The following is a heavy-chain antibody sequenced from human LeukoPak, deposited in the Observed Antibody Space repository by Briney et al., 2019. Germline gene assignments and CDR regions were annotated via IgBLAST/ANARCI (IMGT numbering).Heavy chain of an antibody. J-gene: IGHJ4*02. Sequence: GASVKVSCKVSGYTLTELSMHWVRQAPGKGLEWMGGFDPEDGETIYAQKFQGRVTMTEGTSTDTAYMELSSLRSEDTAVYYCATDRSYYYDSSGSYYFDYWGQGTLVTVSS. D-gene: IGHD3-22*01. CDR3: ATDRSYYYDSSGSYYFDY. CDR1: GYTLTELS. CDR2: FDPEDGET. V-gene: IGHV1-24*01.